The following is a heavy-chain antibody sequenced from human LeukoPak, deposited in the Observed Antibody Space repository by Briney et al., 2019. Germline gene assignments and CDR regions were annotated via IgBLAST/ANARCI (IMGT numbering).Heavy chain of an antibody. CDR2: IHSCGST. J-gene: IGHJ6*02. CDR1: GFTVSSNY. Sequence: GGSLRLSCAASGFTVSSNYMSWVRQAPGKGLEWVSVIHSCGSTYYADSVKGRFTISRDNSKNTLYLQMNSLRAEDTAVYYCGRYYYGSGSGLDVWGQGTTVTVSS. CDR3: GRYYYGSGSGLDV. V-gene: IGHV3-53*01. D-gene: IGHD3-10*01.